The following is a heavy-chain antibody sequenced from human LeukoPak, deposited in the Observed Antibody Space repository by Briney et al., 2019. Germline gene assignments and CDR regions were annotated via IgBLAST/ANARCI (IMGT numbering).Heavy chain of an antibody. CDR1: GGSISSSSYY. CDR3: RTTSAFDAFDI. D-gene: IGHD1-7*01. Sequence: SETLSLTCTVSGGSISSSSYYWGWIRQPPGKGLEWIGSIYYSGSTYYNPSLKSRVTISVDTSKNQFSLKLSSVTAADTAVYYCRTTSAFDAFDIWGQGTMVTVSS. V-gene: IGHV4-39*01. J-gene: IGHJ3*02. CDR2: IYYSGST.